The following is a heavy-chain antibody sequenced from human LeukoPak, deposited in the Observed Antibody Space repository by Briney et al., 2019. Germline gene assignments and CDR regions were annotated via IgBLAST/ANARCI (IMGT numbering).Heavy chain of an antibody. CDR3: ARGTSYYGSGGSYYFDY. CDR1: GRSFSRYY. D-gene: IGHD3-10*01. V-gene: IGHV4-34*01. Sequence: PSETLSLTCAVYGRSFSRYYWSWIRQPPGKGLEWIGEINHSGSTNYNPSLKSRLTISVDTSKNQFSLKLSSVTAADRAMYYCARGTSYYGSGGSYYFDYWGQGTLVTVSS. CDR2: INHSGST. J-gene: IGHJ4*02.